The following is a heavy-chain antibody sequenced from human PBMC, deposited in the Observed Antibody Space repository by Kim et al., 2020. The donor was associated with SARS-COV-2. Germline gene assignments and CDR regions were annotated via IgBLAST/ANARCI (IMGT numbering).Heavy chain of an antibody. Sequence: YIHYKGSGKGLFTISRDNAKNSLYLHMNSLRAEDTAVYHCARGIDYWGQGSLVTVSS. J-gene: IGHJ4*02. V-gene: IGHV3-21*01. CDR3: ARGIDY. CDR2: YI.